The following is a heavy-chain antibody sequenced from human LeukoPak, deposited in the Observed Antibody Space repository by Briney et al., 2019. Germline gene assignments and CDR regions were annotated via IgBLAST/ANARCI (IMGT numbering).Heavy chain of an antibody. J-gene: IGHJ4*02. CDR3: ARRRDSGSLQHFDY. CDR2: ISDTGGST. Sequence: GSLRLSCAASGFTFGSYAMSWVRQTPGKGLEWVSAISDTGGSTYYADSVKGRFTISRDNSKNTVDLQMSSLRAEDTAVYYCARRRDSGSLQHFDYWGQGTLVTVSS. CDR1: GFTFGSYA. D-gene: IGHD1-26*01. V-gene: IGHV3-23*01.